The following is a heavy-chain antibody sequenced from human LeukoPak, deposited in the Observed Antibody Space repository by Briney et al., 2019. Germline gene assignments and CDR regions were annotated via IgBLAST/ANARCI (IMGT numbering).Heavy chain of an antibody. V-gene: IGHV3-66*01. CDR2: IYSGGST. CDR3: ARGGYGSGPFDY. D-gene: IGHD3-10*01. J-gene: IGHJ4*02. Sequence: GGSLRLSCAASGFTVSSNYMSWVRKAPGKGREWVSVIYSGGSTYYAGSEKGRFTISRDKSNNTLYLQMNSLRAEDTAVYYCARGGYGSGPFDYWGQGTLVTVSS. CDR1: GFTVSSNY.